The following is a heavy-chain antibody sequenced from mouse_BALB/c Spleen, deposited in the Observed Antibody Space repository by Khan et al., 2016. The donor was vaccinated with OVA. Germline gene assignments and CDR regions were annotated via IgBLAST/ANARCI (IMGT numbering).Heavy chain of an antibody. Sequence: EVQLQQSGPELVKPGASVKISCKASGYSFTGYFMNWVMQSHGKSLEWIGRINPHVGETFYNQKFKDKATLTVDESSSKAHMELRSLASDDSAVYYCARIYRSDFDYWGQGTTLTVSS. CDR3: ARIYRSDFDY. CDR2: INPHVGET. V-gene: IGHV1-20*02. CDR1: GYSFTGYF. D-gene: IGHD1-1*01. J-gene: IGHJ2*01.